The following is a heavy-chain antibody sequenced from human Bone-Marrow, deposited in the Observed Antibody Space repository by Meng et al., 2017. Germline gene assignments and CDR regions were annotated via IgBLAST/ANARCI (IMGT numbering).Heavy chain of an antibody. V-gene: IGHV3-21*01. Sequence: GESLKISCAASGFTFSSYSMNWVRQAPGKGLEWVSSISSSSSYIYYAESVKGRFTISRDNAKNSLYLQMNSLRAEDTAVYYCARDTRDYALDYWGQGTLVTVSS. J-gene: IGHJ4*02. CDR3: ARDTRDYALDY. CDR1: GFTFSSYS. CDR2: ISSSSSYI. D-gene: IGHD4-17*01.